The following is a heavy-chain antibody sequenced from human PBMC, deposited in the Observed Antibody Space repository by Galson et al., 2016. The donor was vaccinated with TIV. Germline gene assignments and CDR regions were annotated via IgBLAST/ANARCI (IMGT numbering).Heavy chain of an antibody. CDR1: GYTFTIHP. J-gene: IGHJ4*02. CDR3: ASPPYCGGACFKYDS. D-gene: IGHD2-21*01. Sequence: SVKVSCKASGYTFTIHPIHWMRQAPGQRLEWLGLINTGNAATKYSQKFQGRDTFTRDTSASTAYMELSNLRPEDTAVYYCASPPYCGGACFKYDSWGQGTLVTVSS. V-gene: IGHV1-3*04. CDR2: INTGNAAT.